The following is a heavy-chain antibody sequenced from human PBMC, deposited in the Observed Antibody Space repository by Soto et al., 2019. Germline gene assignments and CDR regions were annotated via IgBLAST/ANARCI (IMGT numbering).Heavy chain of an antibody. D-gene: IGHD2-8*01. CDR1: GFTFSSYW. Sequence: EMQLVESGGGLVQPGGSLRLSCAASGFTFSSYWMHWVRQAPGKGLVWVSRMNTDGSDTYYADSVKGRFTISRDNARNKVYLQMNSLRVEDTAGYYCAREGMGFSNWFDPRGQGTLVSVSS. CDR2: MNTDGSDT. V-gene: IGHV3-74*01. CDR3: AREGMGFSNWFDP. J-gene: IGHJ5*02.